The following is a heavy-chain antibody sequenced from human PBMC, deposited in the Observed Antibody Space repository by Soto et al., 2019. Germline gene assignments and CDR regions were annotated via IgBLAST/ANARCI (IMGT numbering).Heavy chain of an antibody. Sequence: QVQLQESGPGLVKPSETLSLTCTVSGGSVSSHHWTWIRQPPGKGLEWIGDYSDSTSYSPSHKSPCTLSADTSKNQFSLKLTSVTASYTAVHYLATYTRGEGGRGYWGQGTLVTVSS. D-gene: IGHD3-16*01. J-gene: IGHJ4*02. CDR2: DYSDST. CDR3: ATYTRGEGGRGY. CDR1: GGSVSSHH. V-gene: IGHV4-59*08.